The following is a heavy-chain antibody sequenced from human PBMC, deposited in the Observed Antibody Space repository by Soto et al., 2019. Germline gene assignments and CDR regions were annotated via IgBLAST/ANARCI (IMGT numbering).Heavy chain of an antibody. CDR2: IYYSGST. CDR3: AREDVGSGWSSFDY. J-gene: IGHJ4*02. Sequence: SETLSLTCTVSGGSISSGDYYWSWIRQPPGKGLEWIGYIYYSGSTYYNPSLKSRVTISVDTSKNQFSLKLSSVTAADTAVYYCAREDVGSGWSSFDYWGQGTLVTVSS. V-gene: IGHV4-30-4*01. CDR1: GGSISSGDYY. D-gene: IGHD6-19*01.